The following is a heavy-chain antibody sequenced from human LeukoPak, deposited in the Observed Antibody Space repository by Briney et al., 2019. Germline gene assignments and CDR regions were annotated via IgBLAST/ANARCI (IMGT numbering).Heavy chain of an antibody. Sequence: SETLSLTCTVSGGSISSYYWSWIRQPAGKGLEWIGRIYTSGSTNYNPSLKSRVTMSVDTSKNQFSLKLSSVTAADTAVYYCARGAHYYGSGSYYNALSYYMDVWGKGTTVTVSS. V-gene: IGHV4-4*07. CDR2: IYTSGST. D-gene: IGHD3-10*01. J-gene: IGHJ6*03. CDR1: GGSISSYY. CDR3: ARGAHYYGSGSYYNALSYYMDV.